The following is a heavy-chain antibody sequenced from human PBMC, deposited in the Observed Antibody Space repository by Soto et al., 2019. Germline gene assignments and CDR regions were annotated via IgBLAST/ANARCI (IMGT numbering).Heavy chain of an antibody. CDR3: ARARWYDAFDV. CDR2: IYYSGST. CDR1: GDSISSRSYY. Sequence: SETLSLTCTVTGDSISSRSYYWGWIRQPPGKGLEWIGSIYYSGSTYNNPSLKSRVTISVDMSKNQFSLKLNSVTAADTAVYYCARARWYDAFDVWGQGTVVTVSS. J-gene: IGHJ3*01. D-gene: IGHD2-15*01. V-gene: IGHV4-39*07.